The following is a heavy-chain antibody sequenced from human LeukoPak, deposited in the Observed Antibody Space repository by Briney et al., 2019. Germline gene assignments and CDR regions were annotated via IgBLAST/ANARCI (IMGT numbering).Heavy chain of an antibody. D-gene: IGHD2-8*01. CDR2: ISWNSGSI. CDR3: AESGCTNGVCPNYYYYGMDV. Sequence: PGGSLRLSCAASGFTFDDYAMHWVRQAPGKGLEWVSGISWNSGSIDYADSVKGRFTISRENAKNSLYLQMNSLRAEDTAVYYCAESGCTNGVCPNYYYYGMDVWGQGTTVTVSS. CDR1: GFTFDDYA. J-gene: IGHJ6*02. V-gene: IGHV3-9*01.